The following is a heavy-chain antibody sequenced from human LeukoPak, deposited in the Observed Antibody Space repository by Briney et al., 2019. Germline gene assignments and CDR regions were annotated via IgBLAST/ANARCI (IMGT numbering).Heavy chain of an antibody. CDR1: GGSISSYY. V-gene: IGHV4-59*08. D-gene: IGHD1-1*01. CDR3: ATYRGTRGSYYY. CDR2: IYYSGST. J-gene: IGHJ4*02. Sequence: SETLSLTCTVSGGSISSYYWNWIRPPPGKGLEWIGYIYYSGSTSYNPSLKSRVTMSVDTSKNQFSLNLSSVTAADTAVYHCATYRGTRGSYYYWGQGTLVTVSS.